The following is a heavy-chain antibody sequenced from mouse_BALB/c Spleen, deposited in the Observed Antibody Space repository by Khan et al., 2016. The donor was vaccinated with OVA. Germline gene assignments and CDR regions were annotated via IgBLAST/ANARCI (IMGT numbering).Heavy chain of an antibody. J-gene: IGHJ3*01. CDR3: ATHLTGSFAY. CDR2: ISSDGDYT. CDR1: GFTFSPYS. D-gene: IGHD4-1*01. Sequence: EVQLVESGGDLVKSGGSLKLSCAASGFTFSPYSMSWVRQTPDKRLEWVATISSDGDYTYYPDSVKGRFNISRDNAKNALYLQMFSLKSEDTAMYYCATHLTGSFAYWGQGTLETVSA. V-gene: IGHV5-6*01.